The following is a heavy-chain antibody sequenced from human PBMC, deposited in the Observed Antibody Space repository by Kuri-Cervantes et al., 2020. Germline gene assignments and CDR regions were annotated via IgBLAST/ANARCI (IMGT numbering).Heavy chain of an antibody. CDR2: IKQDGSEK. J-gene: IGHJ4*02. Sequence: GESLKISCAASGFTFSTYWMSWVRQAPGKGLERVANIKQDGSEKYYVDSVKGRFTISRDNAKNSLYLQMNSLRAEDTAVYYCASDSGWDRDWGQGTLVTVSS. CDR3: ASDSGWDRD. D-gene: IGHD6-19*01. V-gene: IGHV3-7*03. CDR1: GFTFSTYW.